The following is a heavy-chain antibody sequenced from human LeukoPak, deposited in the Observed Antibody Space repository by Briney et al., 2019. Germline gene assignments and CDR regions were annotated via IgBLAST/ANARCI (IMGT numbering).Heavy chain of an antibody. CDR1: GYTFTSYY. D-gene: IGHD6-19*01. CDR3: ARAEQWLPHFDY. V-gene: IGHV1-46*01. J-gene: IGHJ4*02. Sequence: ASVKVSCKASGYTFTSYYMHWVRQAPGLGLEWMGIINPSGGSTSYAQKFQGRVTMTRDTSTSTVYMELSSLRSEDTAVYYCARAEQWLPHFDYWGQGTLVTVSS. CDR2: INPSGGST.